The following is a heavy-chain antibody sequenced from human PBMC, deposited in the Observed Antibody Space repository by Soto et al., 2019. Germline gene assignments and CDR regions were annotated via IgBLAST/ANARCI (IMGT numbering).Heavy chain of an antibody. CDR2: IYTSGTT. J-gene: IGHJ6*02. Sequence: SETLSLTCTVSGDSISNYYWNWIRQSAGKGLEWIGRIYTSGTTYYNPSLKSRVTVSVDTSKNQLSLKLNSVTAEDTAVYYCARDQAGFGELYPQGMDVWGQGTTVTVSS. CDR3: ARDQAGFGELYPQGMDV. CDR1: GDSISNYY. D-gene: IGHD3-10*01. V-gene: IGHV4-4*07.